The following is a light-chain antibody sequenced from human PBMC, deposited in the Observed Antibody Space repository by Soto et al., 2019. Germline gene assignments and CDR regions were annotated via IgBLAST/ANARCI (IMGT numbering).Light chain of an antibody. Sequence: DIQMTQSPSSLSAFVGDRVTITCRASQDIGNFLAWYQQKPGKVPKLLIYAASTLQSGVPSRFSGSGSGTDFTLTISSLQPEDVATYYCQKCKVAPFTFGGGTKVDIK. CDR1: QDIGNF. CDR3: QKCKVAPFT. CDR2: AAS. V-gene: IGKV1-27*01. J-gene: IGKJ4*01.